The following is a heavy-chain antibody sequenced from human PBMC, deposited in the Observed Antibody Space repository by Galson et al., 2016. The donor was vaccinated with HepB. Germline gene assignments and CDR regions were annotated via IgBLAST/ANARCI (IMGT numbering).Heavy chain of an antibody. J-gene: IGHJ6*04. V-gene: IGHV3-74*01. D-gene: IGHD1-26*01. CDR2: LKSDGRST. CDR1: GFTFSSRW. Sequence: SLRLSCAASGFTFSSRWMHWVRQAPGKGLVCVSRLKSDGRSTYYADSVKGRFTISRDNAKNTLYLQMNSLGAEDTAVYYCVQGSTAPAAWGRGTTVTVSP. CDR3: VQGSTAPAA.